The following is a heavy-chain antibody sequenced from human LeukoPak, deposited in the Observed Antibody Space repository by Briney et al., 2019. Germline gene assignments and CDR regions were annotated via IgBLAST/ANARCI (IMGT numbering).Heavy chain of an antibody. CDR2: IYYSGST. J-gene: IGHJ4*02. Sequence: PSETLSLTCTVSGGSISSYYWSWIRQPPGKGLEWIGYIYYSGSTNYNPSLKSRVTISVDTSKNQFSLKLSSVTAADTAVYYCARVRYDILTVQFDYWGQGTLVTVSS. V-gene: IGHV4-59*01. CDR3: ARVRYDILTVQFDY. CDR1: GGSISSYY. D-gene: IGHD3-9*01.